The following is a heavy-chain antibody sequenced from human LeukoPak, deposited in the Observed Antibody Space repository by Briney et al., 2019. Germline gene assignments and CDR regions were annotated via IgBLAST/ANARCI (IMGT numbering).Heavy chain of an antibody. V-gene: IGHV1-69*13. D-gene: IGHD2-15*01. CDR3: ARSCSGGSCYWYPYYYYGMDV. CDR1: GGTFSSYA. J-gene: IGHJ6*02. CDR2: IIPIFGTA. Sequence: SVKVSCKASGGTFSSYAISWVRQAPGQGLEWMGGIIPIFGTANYAQKFQGRVTITADESTSTAYMELSSLRSEDTAVYYCARSCSGGSCYWYPYYYYGMDVWGQGTTVTVSS.